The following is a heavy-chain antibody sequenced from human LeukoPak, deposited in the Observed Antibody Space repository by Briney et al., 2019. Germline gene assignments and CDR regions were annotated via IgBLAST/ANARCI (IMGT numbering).Heavy chain of an antibody. V-gene: IGHV4-61*01. CDR3: ARDRPLGGASFDY. Sequence: SETLSLTCTVSGGSVSSGSYYWSWIRQPPGKGLEWIGYIYYSGSTNYNPSLKSRVTISVDTSKNQFSLKLSSVTAADTAVYYCARDRPLGGASFDYWGQGTLVTVSS. CDR2: IYYSGST. J-gene: IGHJ4*02. CDR1: GGSVSSGSYY. D-gene: IGHD1-26*01.